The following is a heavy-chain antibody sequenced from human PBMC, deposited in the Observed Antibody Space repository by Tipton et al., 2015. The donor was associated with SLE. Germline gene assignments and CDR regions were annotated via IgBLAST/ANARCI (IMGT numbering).Heavy chain of an antibody. V-gene: IGHV4-59*08. CDR1: GVSISGHY. D-gene: IGHD6-13*01. CDR3: ATGSGRYLVDQ. Sequence: TLSLTCIVSGVSISGHYWSWIRQPPGKGLEWIGYIYYSGSTNYNPSLKSRLTISVDTSKNQISLKLNSVTAADTAVYYCATGSGRYLVDQWGQGTLVSVSS. J-gene: IGHJ4*02. CDR2: IYYSGST.